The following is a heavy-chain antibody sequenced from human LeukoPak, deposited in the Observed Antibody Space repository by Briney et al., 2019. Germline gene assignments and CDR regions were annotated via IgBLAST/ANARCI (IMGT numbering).Heavy chain of an antibody. CDR2: INPNSGGT. Sequence: ASVKVSCKASGYTFTGYYMHWVRQAPGQGLEWMGWINPNSGGTNYAQKFQGRVTMTRDTSISTAYMELSSLRSEDTAVDYCARGNLYDSSILGYWGQGTLVTVSS. D-gene: IGHD3-22*01. CDR1: GYTFTGYY. V-gene: IGHV1-2*02. CDR3: ARGNLYDSSILGY. J-gene: IGHJ4*02.